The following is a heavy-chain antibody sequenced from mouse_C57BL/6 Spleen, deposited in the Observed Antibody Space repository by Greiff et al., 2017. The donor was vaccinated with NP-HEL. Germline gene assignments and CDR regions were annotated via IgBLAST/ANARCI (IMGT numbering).Heavy chain of an antibody. V-gene: IGHV1-69*01. CDR2: IDPSDSYT. J-gene: IGHJ2*01. CDR3: ARGDFDY. Sequence: VKLQQPGAELVMPGASVKLSCKASGYTFTSYWMHWVKQRPGQGLEWIGEIDPSDSYTNYNQKFKGKSTLTVDKSSSTAYMQLSSLTSEDSAVYYCARGDFDYWGQGTTLTVSS. CDR1: GYTFTSYW.